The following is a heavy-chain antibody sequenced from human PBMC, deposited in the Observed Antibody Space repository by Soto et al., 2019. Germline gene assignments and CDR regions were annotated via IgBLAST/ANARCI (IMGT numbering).Heavy chain of an antibody. CDR3: AKEQRHGYSSSSLDP. Sequence: PGGSLRLSCAASGFTFSSYGIHWVRQAPGKGLEWVAVISYDGSNKYYADSVKGRFTISRDNSKNTLYLQMNSLRAEDTAVYYCAKEQRHGYSSSSLDPWGQGTLVTVSS. V-gene: IGHV3-30*18. CDR2: ISYDGSNK. J-gene: IGHJ5*02. CDR1: GFTFSSYG. D-gene: IGHD6-13*01.